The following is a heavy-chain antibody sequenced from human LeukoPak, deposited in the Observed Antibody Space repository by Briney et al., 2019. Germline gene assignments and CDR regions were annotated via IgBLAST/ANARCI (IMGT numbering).Heavy chain of an antibody. V-gene: IGHV3-30*02. CDR3: AKGTEYSGYDLDY. CDR1: GFTFNNYG. Sequence: GGSLRLSCVASGFTFNNYGMFWVRQAPGKGLEWVAFIRHDGSDRRYADAVKGRFTVSRDNSKNTLNLQMNSLRAEDTAVYYCAKGTEYSGYDLDYWGQGTLVTVSS. CDR2: IRHDGSDR. J-gene: IGHJ4*02. D-gene: IGHD5-12*01.